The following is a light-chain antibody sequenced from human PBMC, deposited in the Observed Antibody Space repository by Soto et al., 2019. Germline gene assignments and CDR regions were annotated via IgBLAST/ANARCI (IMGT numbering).Light chain of an antibody. J-gene: IGKJ1*01. CDR1: QTISSW. CDR2: KAS. V-gene: IGKV1-5*03. CDR3: QHYNSYSEA. Sequence: DIQMTQSPSTLYGCVGDRVSINCQGSQTISSWLAWDQQKPGKAPKLLIYKASTLKSGVPSRFSGSGSGTEFTLTIRSLQPDDFATYYSQHYNSYSEAFGQGTKVDIK.